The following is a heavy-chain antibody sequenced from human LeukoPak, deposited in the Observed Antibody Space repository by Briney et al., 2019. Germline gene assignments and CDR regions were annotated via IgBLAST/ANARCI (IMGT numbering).Heavy chain of an antibody. V-gene: IGHV3-23*01. D-gene: IGHD6-6*01. J-gene: IGHJ3*02. CDR3: AKDSSSSFDAFDI. CDR1: GFTFSSYA. Sequence: GGSLRLSCAASGFTFSSYAMSWFRQAPGKGLEWVSAISGSGGSTYYADSVKGRFTISRDNSKNTLYLQMNSLRAEDTAVYYCAKDSSSSFDAFDIWGQGTMVTVSS. CDR2: ISGSGGST.